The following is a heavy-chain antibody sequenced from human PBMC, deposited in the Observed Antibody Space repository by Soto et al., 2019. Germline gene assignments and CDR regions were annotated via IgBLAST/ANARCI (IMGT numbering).Heavy chain of an antibody. V-gene: IGHV3-30-3*01. Sequence: GGSLRLSCAASGFTFSSYAMHWVRQAPGKGLEWVAVISYDGSNKYYADSVKGRFTISRDNSKNTLYLQMNSLRAEDTAVYYCARPIWFGFDAFDIWGQGTMVTVSS. CDR2: ISYDGSNK. CDR1: GFTFSSYA. J-gene: IGHJ3*02. CDR3: ARPIWFGFDAFDI. D-gene: IGHD3-10*01.